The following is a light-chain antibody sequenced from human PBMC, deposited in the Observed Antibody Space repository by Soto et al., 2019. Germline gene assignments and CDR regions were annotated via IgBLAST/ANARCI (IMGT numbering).Light chain of an antibody. CDR1: QRVLYSSNNKNY. CDR3: QQYYSTPRP. V-gene: IGKV4-1*01. CDR2: WAS. Sequence: DIVMTQSPDSLAVSLGERATINCKSSQRVLYSSNNKNYLAWYQQKPGQPPKLLIYWASTRESGVPDRFSGSGSGTDFTLTISSLQAEDVAVYYCQQYYSTPRPFGGGTKVEIK. J-gene: IGKJ4*01.